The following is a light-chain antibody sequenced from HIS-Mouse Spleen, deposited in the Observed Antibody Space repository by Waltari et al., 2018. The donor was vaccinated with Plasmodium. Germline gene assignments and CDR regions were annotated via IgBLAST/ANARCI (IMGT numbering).Light chain of an antibody. CDR1: SSDVGSYNL. CDR3: CSYAGSSTFVV. Sequence: QSALTQPASVSGSPGQSITISCTGTSSDVGSYNLVSWYQQHPGTTPKLMIYEGSKRPSGVSNRFSGSKSGTTASLTIAGLQAEDEADYYCCSYAGSSTFVVFGGGTKLTVL. CDR2: EGS. J-gene: IGLJ2*01. V-gene: IGLV2-23*03.